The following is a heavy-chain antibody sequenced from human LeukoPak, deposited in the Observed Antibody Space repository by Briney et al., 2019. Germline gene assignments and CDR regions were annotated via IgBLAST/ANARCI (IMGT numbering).Heavy chain of an antibody. CDR1: GGSFSGYY. D-gene: IGHD3-10*01. J-gene: IGHJ6*04. V-gene: IGHV4-34*01. CDR2: INHSGST. CDR3: ARGSPPITMVRGVIPYGMDV. Sequence: SETLSLTCAVYGGSFSGYYWSWIRQPPGKGLEWIGEINHSGSTNYNPSLKSRVTISVDTSKNQFSLKLSSVTAADTAVYYCARGSPPITMVRGVIPYGMDVWGKGTTVTVSS.